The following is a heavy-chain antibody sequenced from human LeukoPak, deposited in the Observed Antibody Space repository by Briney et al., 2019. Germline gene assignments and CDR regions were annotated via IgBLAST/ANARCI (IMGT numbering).Heavy chain of an antibody. V-gene: IGHV4-59*01. J-gene: IGHJ4*02. CDR1: GGSISSYY. D-gene: IGHD6-19*01. CDR2: IYYSGST. CDR3: ARAVAGTDY. Sequence: SETLSLTCTVSGGSISSYYWSWIRQPPGKGLEWIGYIYYSGSTNYNPSLKSRVTISVDTSKNQSSLKLSSVTAADTAVYYCARAVAGTDYWGQGTLVTVSS.